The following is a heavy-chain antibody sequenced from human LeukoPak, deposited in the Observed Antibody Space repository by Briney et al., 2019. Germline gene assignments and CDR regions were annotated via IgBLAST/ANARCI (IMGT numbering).Heavy chain of an antibody. J-gene: IGHJ4*02. CDR1: GFTFSSYW. CDR2: IKQDGSEK. Sequence: GGSLRLSCAASGFTFSSYWMSWVRQAPGKGLEWVANIKQDGSEKYYVDSVKGRFTISRDNAKNSLYLQMNSLRAEDTAVYYCASSPTQMYDISAKADYWGQGTLVTVSS. CDR3: ASSPTQMYDISAKADY. V-gene: IGHV3-7*01. D-gene: IGHD3-9*01.